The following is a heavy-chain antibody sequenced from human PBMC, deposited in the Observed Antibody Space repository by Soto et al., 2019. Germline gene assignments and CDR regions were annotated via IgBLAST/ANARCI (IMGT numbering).Heavy chain of an antibody. D-gene: IGHD3-22*01. Sequence: KPSETLSLTCTVSGGSISSYYWSWIRQPPGKGLEWIGYIYYSGSTNYNPSLKSRVTISVDTSKNQFSLKLSSVTAADTAVYYCARKYYYDSSGYYYVGYFAYWGQGTLVTVSS. CDR1: GGSISSYY. CDR2: IYYSGST. J-gene: IGHJ4*02. V-gene: IGHV4-59*01. CDR3: ARKYYYDSSGYYYVGYFAY.